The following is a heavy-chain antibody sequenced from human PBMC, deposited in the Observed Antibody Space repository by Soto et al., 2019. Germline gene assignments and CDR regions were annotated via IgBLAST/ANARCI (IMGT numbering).Heavy chain of an antibody. J-gene: IGHJ6*02. CDR2: IKQGGNEK. V-gene: IGHV3-7*01. CDR1: GFTFSTYL. Sequence: PGGSLRLSCEASGFTFSTYLMSWVRQAPGKGLEWVAKIKQGGNEKYYVDSVKGRFTISRDNAKKSIFLQMNSLRPEDTAVYYCXWALTYALPYYYYGMDVWGQGTTVTVSS. CDR3: XWALTYALPYYYYGMDV. D-gene: IGHD3-16*01.